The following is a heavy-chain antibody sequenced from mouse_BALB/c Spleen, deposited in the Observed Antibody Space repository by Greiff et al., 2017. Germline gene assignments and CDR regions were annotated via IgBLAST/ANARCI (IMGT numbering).Heavy chain of an antibody. Sequence: QVQLKESGAELVRPGTSVKVSCKASGYAFTNYLIEWVKQRPGQGLEWIGVINPGSGGTNYNEKFKGKATLTADKSSSTAYMQLSSLTSDDSAVYFCARSPLDGYAMDYWGQGTSVTVSS. D-gene: IGHD6-1*01. CDR2: INPGSGGT. CDR3: ARSPLDGYAMDY. V-gene: IGHV1-54*01. J-gene: IGHJ4*01. CDR1: GYAFTNYL.